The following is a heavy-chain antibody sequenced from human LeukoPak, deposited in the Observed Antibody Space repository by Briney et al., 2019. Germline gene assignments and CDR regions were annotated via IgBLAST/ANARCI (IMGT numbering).Heavy chain of an antibody. Sequence: GGSLRLSCAASGFTFSSFSMNWVRQAPGKGLEWVSCITSSSGSAIYYADSVRGRFTISRDKAKNSLYLQMNSLRDEDTAVYYCARGGVYDSFDYWGQGTLVTVSA. D-gene: IGHD5/OR15-5a*01. J-gene: IGHJ4*02. CDR3: ARGGVYDSFDY. CDR1: GFTFSSFS. CDR2: ITSSSGSAI. V-gene: IGHV3-48*02.